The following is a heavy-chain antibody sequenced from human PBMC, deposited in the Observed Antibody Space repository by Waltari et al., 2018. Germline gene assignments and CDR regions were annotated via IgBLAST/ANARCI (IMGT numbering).Heavy chain of an antibody. V-gene: IGHV4-39*07. Sequence: QLQLQESGPRLVRPSETLSLTCTVSGGSISSTTYYWAWIRQTPGKGLEWIVYIHDSVNPYYNPSLRSRVTISVDTSKNQFSLNLRSVTAADTAVYYCARRVVTTGGVDYWGQGTLVTVSS. CDR2: IHDSVNP. CDR1: GGSISSTTYY. J-gene: IGHJ4*02. CDR3: ARRVVTTGGVDY. D-gene: IGHD2-21*02.